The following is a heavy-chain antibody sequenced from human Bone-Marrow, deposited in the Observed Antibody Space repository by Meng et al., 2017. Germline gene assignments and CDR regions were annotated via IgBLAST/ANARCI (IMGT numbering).Heavy chain of an antibody. D-gene: IGHD5-18*01. Sequence: GSGGGLVKPGGSLRISCAASGLHFSDYYMSWIRQAPGKGLEWVSYISSSGSTIYYADSVKGRFTISRDNAKNSLYLQMNSLRAEDTAVYYCAREPGYGEEGFDYWGQGTLVTVSS. CDR1: GLHFSDYY. J-gene: IGHJ4*02. V-gene: IGHV3-11*01. CDR3: AREPGYGEEGFDY. CDR2: ISSSGSTI.